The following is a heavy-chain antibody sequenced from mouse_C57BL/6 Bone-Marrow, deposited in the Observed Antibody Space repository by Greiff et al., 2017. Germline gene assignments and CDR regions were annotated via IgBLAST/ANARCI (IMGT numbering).Heavy chain of an antibody. CDR2: IHPNSGST. CDR1: GYTFTSYW. D-gene: IGHD1-1*01. Sequence: QVQLQQPGAELVKPGASVKLSCKASGYTFTSYWMHWVKQRPGQGLEWIGMIHPNSGSTNYNEKFKSKATLTVDKSSSTAYMQLSSLTSVNSAVYYCARGGYYGSSRTFAYWGQGTLVTVSA. CDR3: ARGGYYGSSRTFAY. J-gene: IGHJ3*01. V-gene: IGHV1-64*01.